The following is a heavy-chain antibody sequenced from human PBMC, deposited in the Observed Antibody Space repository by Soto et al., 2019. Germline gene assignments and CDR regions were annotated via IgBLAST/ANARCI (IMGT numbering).Heavy chain of an antibody. J-gene: IGHJ5*02. V-gene: IGHV3-74*01. CDR2: INSDGSST. CDR1: GFTFSSYW. CDR3: ARPPMVRGVIDWFDP. D-gene: IGHD3-10*01. Sequence: GSLRLSCAASGFTFSSYWMHWVRQAPGKGLVWVSRINSDGSSTSYADSVKGRFTISRDNAKNTLYPQMNSLRAEDTAVYYCARPPMVRGVIDWFDPWGQGTLVTVSS.